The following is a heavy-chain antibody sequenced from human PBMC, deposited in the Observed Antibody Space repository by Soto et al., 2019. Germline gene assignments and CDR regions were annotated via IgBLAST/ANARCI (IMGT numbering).Heavy chain of an antibody. CDR1: GYSFTSYW. CDR3: ARMYYDFWSGSSSWFDP. D-gene: IGHD3-3*01. CDR2: IDPSDSYT. J-gene: IGHJ5*02. Sequence: EVQLVQSGAEVKKPGESLRISCKGSGYSFTSYWISWVRQMPGKGLEWMGRIDPSDSYTNYSPSFQGHVTISADKSISTAYLQWSSLKASDTAMYYCARMYYDFWSGSSSWFDPWGQGTLVTVSS. V-gene: IGHV5-10-1*03.